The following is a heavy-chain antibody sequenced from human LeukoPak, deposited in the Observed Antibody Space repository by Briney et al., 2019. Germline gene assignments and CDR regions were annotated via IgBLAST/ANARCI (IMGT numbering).Heavy chain of an antibody. V-gene: IGHV1-69*13. CDR2: IIPIFGTA. CDR3: ARDVTVTTGGPI. Sequence: SVKVSCKTSGYTFTDYYMHWVRQAPGQGREWMGGIIPIFGTANYAQKFQGRVTITADESTSTAYMELSSLRSEDTAVYYCARDVTVTTGGPIWGQGTMVTVSS. CDR1: GYTFTDYY. D-gene: IGHD4-17*01. J-gene: IGHJ3*02.